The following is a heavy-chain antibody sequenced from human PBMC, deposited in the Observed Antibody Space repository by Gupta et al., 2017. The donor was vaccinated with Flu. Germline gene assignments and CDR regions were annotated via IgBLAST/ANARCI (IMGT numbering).Heavy chain of an antibody. CDR3: ARYPNYWDYFDY. V-gene: IGHV1-3*04. D-gene: IGHD1-7*01. J-gene: IGHJ4*02. Sequence: TSYAIHWVRQAPGQRPEWMGRINTVFGDTKRSQKFQGRLTITRDTSASTAYMELNSLTSEDTSLYYCARYPNYWDYFDYWGQGTLVTVSS. CDR1: TSYA. CDR2: INTVFGDT.